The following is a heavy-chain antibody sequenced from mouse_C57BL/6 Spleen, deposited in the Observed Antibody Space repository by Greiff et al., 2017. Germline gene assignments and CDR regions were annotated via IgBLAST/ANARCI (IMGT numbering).Heavy chain of an antibody. J-gene: IGHJ2*01. D-gene: IGHD4-1*01. CDR3: VRKANWGYFDY. V-gene: IGHV10-3*01. CDR2: IRSKSSNYAT. CDR1: GFTFNTYA. Sequence: EVMLVESGGGLVQPKGTLKLSCAASGFTFNTYAMHWVRQAPGKGLEWVARIRSKSSNYATYYADSVKNRFTISRDDSQSMHYLQMNNLKTEDTAMYYCVRKANWGYFDYWGQGTTLTVSS.